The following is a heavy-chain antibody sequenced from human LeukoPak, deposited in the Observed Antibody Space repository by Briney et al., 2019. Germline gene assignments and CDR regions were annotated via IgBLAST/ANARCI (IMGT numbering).Heavy chain of an antibody. CDR2: INPNSGGT. V-gene: IGHV1-2*02. D-gene: IGHD4-17*01. Sequence: ASVKVSCKASGYTFTGHYMHWVRQAPGQGLEWVGWINPNSGGTNYAQKFQGRVTMTRDTSISTAYMELRRLRSDDTAVYYCARVTDYGDHGPSDYFDYWGQGTLVTVSS. CDR3: ARVTDYGDHGPSDYFDY. CDR1: GYTFTGHY. J-gene: IGHJ4*02.